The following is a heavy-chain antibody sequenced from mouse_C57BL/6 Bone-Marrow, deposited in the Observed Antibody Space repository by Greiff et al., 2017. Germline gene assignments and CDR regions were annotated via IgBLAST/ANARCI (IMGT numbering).Heavy chain of an antibody. V-gene: IGHV14-4*01. CDR2: IDPENGDT. Sequence: EVQLQASGAELVRPGASVKLSCTASGFNIKDDYMHWVKQRPEQGLEWIGWIDPENGDTEYASKFQGKATITADTSSNTAYLQLSSLTSEDTAVYYCTKGTTVGRGQGTLVTVSA. J-gene: IGHJ3*01. CDR1: GFNIKDDY. D-gene: IGHD1-1*01. CDR3: TKGTTVG.